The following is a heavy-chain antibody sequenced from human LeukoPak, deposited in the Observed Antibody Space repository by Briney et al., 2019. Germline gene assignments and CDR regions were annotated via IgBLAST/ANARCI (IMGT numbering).Heavy chain of an antibody. D-gene: IGHD3-10*01. CDR2: ISSISSSYI. V-gene: IGHV3-21*01. Sequence: GGSLRLSCAASGFTFNNYNMNWVRQAPGKGLEWVSSISSISSSYIYYADSVKGRFTISRDNARNSLYLQMNSLRAEDTAVYYCARLSAMLRGPEPIYYFDYWGQGTLVTVSS. CDR3: ARLSAMLRGPEPIYYFDY. J-gene: IGHJ4*01. CDR1: GFTFNNYN.